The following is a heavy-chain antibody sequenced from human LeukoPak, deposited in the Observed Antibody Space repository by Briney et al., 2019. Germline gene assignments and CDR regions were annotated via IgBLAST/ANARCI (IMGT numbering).Heavy chain of an antibody. D-gene: IGHD6-25*01. J-gene: IGHJ4*02. Sequence: PSETLSLTCTVSGGSINSSSYYWCWIRQPPGKGLEWIGSIYYSGRTIYNPSLRSRVTISVDTSKNQFSLNRSSVTAADTAVYYCARSQDVIAATDYWGQGTLVTVSS. CDR1: GGSINSSSYY. CDR3: ARSQDVIAATDY. V-gene: IGHV4-39*01. CDR2: IYYSGRT.